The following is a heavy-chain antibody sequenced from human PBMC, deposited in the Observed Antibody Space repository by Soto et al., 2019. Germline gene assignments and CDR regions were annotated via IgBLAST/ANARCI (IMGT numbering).Heavy chain of an antibody. CDR1: GGSISSGDYY. Sequence: SETLSLTCTVSGGSISSGDYYWSWIRQPPGKGLEWIGYIYYSGSTYYNPSLKSRVTISADTSKNQFSLKLSSVTAADTAVYYCAGFMGETLTPDLDYWGQGTLVTVSS. V-gene: IGHV4-30-4*02. D-gene: IGHD3-16*01. J-gene: IGHJ4*02. CDR3: AGFMGETLTPDLDY. CDR2: IYYSGST.